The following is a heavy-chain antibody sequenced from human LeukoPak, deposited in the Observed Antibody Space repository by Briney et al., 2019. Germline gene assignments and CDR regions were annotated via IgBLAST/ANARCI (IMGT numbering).Heavy chain of an antibody. CDR3: AKTITSSGWNYFDY. Sequence: GGSLRLSCAASGFTFSNYAMSWVRQAPGKGLEWVSGISAGGGTTYYADSVKGRFTISRDNSKNTLCLQMNSLRAEDTAEYYCAKTITSSGWNYFDYWGQGTLVTVSS. V-gene: IGHV3-23*01. D-gene: IGHD6-19*01. CDR1: GFTFSNYA. J-gene: IGHJ4*02. CDR2: ISAGGGTT.